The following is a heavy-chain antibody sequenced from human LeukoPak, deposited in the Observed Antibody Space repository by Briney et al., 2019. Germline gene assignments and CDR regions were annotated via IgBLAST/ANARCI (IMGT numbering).Heavy chain of an antibody. V-gene: IGHV3-48*04. CDR2: IGTSGSSI. D-gene: IGHD6-13*01. Sequence: PGGSLRLSCAASGFTFSTCGMNWVRQAPGKGLEWVSYIGTSGSSIYYADSVKGRFTISRDNAKKSFYLQMNSLRAEDTAVYYCARVGRAITAAGFGAFDIWGQGTMVIVSS. CDR1: GFTFSTCG. J-gene: IGHJ3*02. CDR3: ARVGRAITAAGFGAFDI.